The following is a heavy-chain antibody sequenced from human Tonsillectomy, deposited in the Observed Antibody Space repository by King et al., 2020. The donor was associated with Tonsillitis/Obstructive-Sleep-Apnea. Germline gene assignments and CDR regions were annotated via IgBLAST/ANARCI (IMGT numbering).Heavy chain of an antibody. V-gene: IGHV1-69*01. Sequence: VQLVESGAEVKKPGSSGKVSCKASGGTFSSYAISWVRQAPGQGLEWMGGIIPIFGTANDAQKFQGRVTITADESTSTAYMELSSLRSEDTAVYYCAISYCSSTSCYYYYYMDVWGKGTTVTVSS. CDR1: GGTFSSYA. D-gene: IGHD2-2*01. J-gene: IGHJ6*03. CDR2: IIPIFGTA. CDR3: AISYCSSTSCYYYYYMDV.